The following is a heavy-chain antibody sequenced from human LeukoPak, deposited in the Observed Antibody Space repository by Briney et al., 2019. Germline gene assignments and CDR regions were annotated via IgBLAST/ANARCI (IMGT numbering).Heavy chain of an antibody. CDR2: IYPGDSDT. J-gene: IGHJ5*02. CDR1: GYSFTSYW. Sequence: GESLKISCKGSGYSFTSYWIGWVRQMPGKGLEWMGIIYPGDSDTRNSPSFQGQVTISADKSISTAYLQWSSLKASDTAMYYCARHLSATSMHNWFDPWGQGTLVTVSS. CDR3: ARHLSATSMHNWFDP. D-gene: IGHD2-15*01. V-gene: IGHV5-51*01.